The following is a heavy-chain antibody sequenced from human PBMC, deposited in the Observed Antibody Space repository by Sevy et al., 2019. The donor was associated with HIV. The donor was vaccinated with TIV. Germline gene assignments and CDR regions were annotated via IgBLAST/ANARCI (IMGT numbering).Heavy chain of an antibody. CDR2: ISGSGGST. Sequence: GGSLRLSCAASGFTLSSYAMSWVRQAPGKGLEWVSAISGSGGSTYYANSVKGRFTISRDNSKNTLYLQMNSLRAEDTAVYYCAKGRGRSYIELNWFDPWGQGTLVTVSS. D-gene: IGHD1-26*01. J-gene: IGHJ5*02. V-gene: IGHV3-23*01. CDR3: AKGRGRSYIELNWFDP. CDR1: GFTLSSYA.